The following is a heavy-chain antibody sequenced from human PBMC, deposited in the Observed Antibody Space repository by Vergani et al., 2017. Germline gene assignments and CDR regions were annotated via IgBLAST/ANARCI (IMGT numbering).Heavy chain of an antibody. J-gene: IGHJ6*02. CDR3: ARVMYRDGASTGYRLEGMDI. V-gene: IGHV4-59*13. D-gene: IGHD3-9*01. Sequence: QVQLQESGPGLVKPSETLSLTCTVSVGSFNTYYWSWIRQSPGKGLEWIGYIYSTGSTNYNPSLNSRVTMSVDTSKNQFSLKLRSVTAADTAVYFCARVMYRDGASTGYRLEGMDIWGQGTTVT. CDR1: VGSFNTYY. CDR2: IYSTGST.